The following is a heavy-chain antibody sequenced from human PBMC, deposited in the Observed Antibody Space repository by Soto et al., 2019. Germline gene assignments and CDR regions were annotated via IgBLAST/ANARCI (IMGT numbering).Heavy chain of an antibody. CDR2: INAGNGNT. CDR1: GYTFTIYA. Sequence: ASVKVSCKASGYTFTIYAMHWVRQAPGQRLEWMGWINAGNGNTKYSQKFQGRVTITRDTSASTAYMELSSLRSEDTAVYYCASAYCGGDCSNYYYGMDVWGQGTTVTVSS. J-gene: IGHJ6*02. V-gene: IGHV1-3*01. D-gene: IGHD2-21*02. CDR3: ASAYCGGDCSNYYYGMDV.